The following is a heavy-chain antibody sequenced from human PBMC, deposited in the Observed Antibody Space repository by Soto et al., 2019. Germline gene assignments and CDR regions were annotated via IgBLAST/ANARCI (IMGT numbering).Heavy chain of an antibody. V-gene: IGHV3-74*01. D-gene: IGHD6-13*01. CDR3: TREYTSSRYFDY. CDR2: ISNDGSSA. Sequence: GGSLRLSCAASGFTFSGHWMHWVRQTPGKGLVWVSRISNDGSSATYADSVKGRFTISRDNAKNTLYVQMNSLTAEDTAVYYCTREYTSSRYFDYWGQGALVTVSS. CDR1: GFTFSGHW. J-gene: IGHJ4*02.